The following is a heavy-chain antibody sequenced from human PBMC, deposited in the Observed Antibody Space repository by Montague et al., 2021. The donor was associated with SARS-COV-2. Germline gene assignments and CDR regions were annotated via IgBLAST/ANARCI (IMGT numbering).Heavy chain of an antibody. CDR1: GFTFSSYA. CDR2: ISGSGGST. CDR3: AKDVPPSGSYGDYFDY. Sequence: SLRLSCAASGFTFSSYAMSWVRQAPGKGLEWVPAISGSGGSTYYADSVKGRFTISRDNSKNTLYLQMNSLRAEDTAVYYCAKDVPPSGSYGDYFDYWGQGTLVTVSS. V-gene: IGHV3-23*01. D-gene: IGHD1-26*01. J-gene: IGHJ4*02.